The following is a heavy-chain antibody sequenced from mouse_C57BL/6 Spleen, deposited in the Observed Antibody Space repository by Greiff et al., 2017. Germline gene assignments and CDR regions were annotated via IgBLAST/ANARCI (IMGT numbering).Heavy chain of an antibody. V-gene: IGHV1-18*01. Sequence: VQLQQSGPELVKPGASVKIPCKASGYTFTDYNMDWVKQSHGKSLEWIGDINPNNGGTIYNQKFKGKATLTVDKSSSTAYMELRSLKSEDTAVYYCARGKSSGYCYAMDYGGQGTSGTVSS. CDR1: GYTFTDYN. D-gene: IGHD3-2*02. CDR2: INPNNGGT. CDR3: ARGKSSGYCYAMDY. J-gene: IGHJ4*01.